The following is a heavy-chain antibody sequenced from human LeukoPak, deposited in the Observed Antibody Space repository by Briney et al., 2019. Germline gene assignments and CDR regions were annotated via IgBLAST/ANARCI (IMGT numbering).Heavy chain of an antibody. CDR1: GGSISSSNW. V-gene: IGHV4-4*02. CDR3: AREPPIELQLTGVIDY. CDR2: IYHSGST. D-gene: IGHD5-24*01. Sequence: SETLSLTCAVSGGSISSSNWWSWVRQPPGKGLEWIGEIYHSGSTNYNPSLKSRVTISVDKSKNQFSLKLSSVTAADTAVYYCAREPPIELQLTGVIDYWGQGTLVTVSS. J-gene: IGHJ4*02.